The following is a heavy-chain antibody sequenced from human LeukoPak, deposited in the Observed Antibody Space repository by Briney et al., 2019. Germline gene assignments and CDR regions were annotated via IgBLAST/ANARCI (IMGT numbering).Heavy chain of an antibody. J-gene: IGHJ6*02. Sequence: GGSLRLSCAASGFTFSSYAMHWVRQAPGKGLEWVAVISYDGSNKYYADSVKGRFTISRDNSKNTLYLQMNSLGAEDTAVYYCARGHPAARAPLYYYYYYGMDVWGQGTTVTVSS. CDR2: ISYDGSNK. V-gene: IGHV3-30-3*01. CDR3: ARGHPAARAPLYYYYYYGMDV. D-gene: IGHD2-2*01. CDR1: GFTFSSYA.